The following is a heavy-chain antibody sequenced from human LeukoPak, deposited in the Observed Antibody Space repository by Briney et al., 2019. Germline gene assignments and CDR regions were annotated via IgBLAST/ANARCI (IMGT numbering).Heavy chain of an antibody. D-gene: IGHD1-7*01. CDR1: GGSISSNDYS. CDR3: ARYNWNYAWFDP. Sequence: SETLFLTCAVSGGSISSNDYSWSWIRQPPGKGLEWIGYIYHGGSTYYNPSLKSRVTISVDRSKNQFSLKLTSVTAADTAVYYCARYNWNYAWFDPWGQGTLVTVSS. J-gene: IGHJ5*02. CDR2: IYHGGST. V-gene: IGHV4-30-2*01.